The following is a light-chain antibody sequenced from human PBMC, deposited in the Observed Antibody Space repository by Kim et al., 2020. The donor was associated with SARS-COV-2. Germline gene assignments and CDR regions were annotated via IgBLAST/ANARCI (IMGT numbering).Light chain of an antibody. V-gene: IGKV4-1*01. J-gene: IGKJ3*01. CDR2: WAS. CDR3: QQYYSPYTT. Sequence: DIVMTQSPDSLAVSLGERATINCKSSQSVLYSSNNKNYLAWYQQKPGQPPKLLIYWASTRESGVPDRFSGSGSGTDFTLTISSLQAEDVAVYYCQQYYSPYTTFGPGTKVDIK. CDR1: QSVLYSSNNKNY.